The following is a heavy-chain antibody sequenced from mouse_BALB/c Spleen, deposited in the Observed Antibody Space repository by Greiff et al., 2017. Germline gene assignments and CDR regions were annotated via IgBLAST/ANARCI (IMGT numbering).Heavy chain of an antibody. CDR1: GFTFSSYA. D-gene: IGHD1-1*02. CDR3: ATLFYPWFAY. V-gene: IGHV5-6-5*01. Sequence: EVKVVESGGGLVKPGGSLKLSCAASGFTFSSYAMSWVRQTPEKRLEWVASISSGGSTYYPDSVKGRFTISRDNARNILYLQMSSLRSEDTAMYYCATLFYPWFAYWGQGTLVTVSA. J-gene: IGHJ3*01. CDR2: ISSGGST.